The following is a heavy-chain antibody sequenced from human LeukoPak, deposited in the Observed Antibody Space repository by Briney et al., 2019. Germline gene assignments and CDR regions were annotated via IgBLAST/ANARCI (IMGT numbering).Heavy chain of an antibody. V-gene: IGHV1-18*01. J-gene: IGHJ4*02. CDR3: ATYSAAGRTYYFDY. CDR2: ISPYSG. Sequence: ASVKVSCKASGYSFTNYGITWVRPAPGQGLEWMGWISPYSGNAQKLQGRVTMTRDTSTSTAYMELRSLRSDDTAVYYCATYSAAGRTYYFDYWGQGALVTVSS. D-gene: IGHD6-13*01. CDR1: GYSFTNYG.